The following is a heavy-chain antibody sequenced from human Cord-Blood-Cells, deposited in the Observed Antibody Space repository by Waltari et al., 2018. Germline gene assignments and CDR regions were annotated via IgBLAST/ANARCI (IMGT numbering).Heavy chain of an antibody. CDR1: GGSISSSSYY. V-gene: IGHV4-39*01. CDR3: ARHLDRAAAGIDY. J-gene: IGHJ4*02. Sequence: QLQLQESGPGLVKPSETLSLTCTVSGGSISSSSYYWGWIRQPLGKGLEWIGSIYYSGSTYYNPSLKSRVTISVDTSKNQFSLKLSSVTAADTAVYYCARHLDRAAAGIDYWGQGTLVTVSS. D-gene: IGHD6-13*01. CDR2: IYYSGST.